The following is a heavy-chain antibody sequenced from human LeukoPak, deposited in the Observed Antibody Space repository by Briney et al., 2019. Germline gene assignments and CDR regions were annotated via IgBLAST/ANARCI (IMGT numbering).Heavy chain of an antibody. CDR2: ISSSSSYI. V-gene: IGHV3-21*01. CDR1: GFTFSSYS. J-gene: IGHJ6*03. CDR3: ARLRGSYPRWDYYYYMDV. Sequence: PGGSLRLSCAASGFTFSSYSMNWVRQAPGKGLEWVSSISSSSSYIYYADSVKGRFTISRDNAKNSLYLQMISLRAEDTAVYYRARLRGSYPRWDYYYYMDVWGKGTTVTVSS. D-gene: IGHD1-26*01.